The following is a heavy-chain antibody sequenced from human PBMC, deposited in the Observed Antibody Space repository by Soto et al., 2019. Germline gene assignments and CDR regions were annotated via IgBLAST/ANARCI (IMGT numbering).Heavy chain of an antibody. D-gene: IGHD3-9*01. CDR2: INQDGSAK. CDR3: AREDWYYFDY. CDR1: GFSFRSSW. J-gene: IGHJ4*02. V-gene: IGHV3-7*03. Sequence: EVQLVESGGGLVQPGGSLRLSCAASGFSFRSSWMSWVRQAPGKGLQWVANINQDGSAKYYADSVKGRFTISRDNANNSLYRQMNSLRAEDTAVYYCAREDWYYFDYWGQGTLVTVSS.